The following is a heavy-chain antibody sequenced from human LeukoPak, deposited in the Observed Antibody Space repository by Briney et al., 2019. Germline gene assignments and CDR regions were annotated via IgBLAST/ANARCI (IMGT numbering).Heavy chain of an antibody. CDR3: ATQRSGWHYFDY. D-gene: IGHD6-19*01. CDR1: GFTFSNYA. CDR2: ISSSGSST. V-gene: IGHV3-23*01. J-gene: IGHJ4*02. Sequence: GRSLRLSCEASGFTFSNYAISWVSQAPGKGMEWVSSISSSGSSTYYADSVKGRFTISRDNSKNTLFLQMNSLRAEDTAVYYCATQRSGWHYFDYWGQGTLVTVSS.